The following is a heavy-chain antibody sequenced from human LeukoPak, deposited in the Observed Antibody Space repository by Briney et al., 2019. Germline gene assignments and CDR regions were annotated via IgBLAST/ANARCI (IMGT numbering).Heavy chain of an antibody. Sequence: GGSLRLSCVASGFTFSSYAMSWVRQAPGKGQEWVSSISGSGGSTYYADSVKGRFTISRDNSKNTLYLQMNSLRAEDTAVYFCAKGGRYFDWLLDYWGQGTLVTVSS. CDR2: ISGSGGST. J-gene: IGHJ4*02. CDR3: AKGGRYFDWLLDY. CDR1: GFTFSSYA. V-gene: IGHV3-23*01. D-gene: IGHD3-9*01.